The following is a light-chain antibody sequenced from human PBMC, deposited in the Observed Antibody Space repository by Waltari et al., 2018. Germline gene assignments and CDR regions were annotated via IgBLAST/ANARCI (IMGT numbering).Light chain of an antibody. V-gene: IGKV1-39*01. CDR1: QDIDRY. Sequence: DVQVTQSPSSLSASVGDSVTITCRTSQDIDRYLIWYQQKPGNVPKLLIYAASYLQMGVPSRFSGSGSGTDFSLTISSLQPEDFAVYYCQQNYRTPTFGGGTKVEVK. CDR3: QQNYRTPT. CDR2: AAS. J-gene: IGKJ4*01.